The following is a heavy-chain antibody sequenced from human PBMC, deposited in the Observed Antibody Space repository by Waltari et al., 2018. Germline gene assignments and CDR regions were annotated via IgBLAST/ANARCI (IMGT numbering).Heavy chain of an antibody. D-gene: IGHD1-26*01. CDR1: GFTFSSYG. V-gene: IGHV3-30*02. CDR3: AKDYKKWEPQSDDAFDI. J-gene: IGHJ3*02. CDR2: IWYDGSNK. Sequence: VQLLESGGGLVQPGGSLRLSCAASGFTFSSYGMHWVRQAPGKGLEWVAVIWYDGSNKYYADSVKGRFTISRDNSKNTLYLQMNSLRAEDTAMYYCAKDYKKWEPQSDDAFDIWGQGTMVTVSS.